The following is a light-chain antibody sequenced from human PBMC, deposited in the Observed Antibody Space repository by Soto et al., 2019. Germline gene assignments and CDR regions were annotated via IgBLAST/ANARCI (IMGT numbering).Light chain of an antibody. CDR3: SSYTSTSTPYV. CDR2: DVT. CDR1: SSDSGGYNY. Sequence: QSAPAQPASVSGSPGQSIAMSCTGTSSDSGGYNYVSWYQQHPGKAPKLLIYDVTHRPSGVSNRFSGSKSGDTASLTISGLQAEDEADYYCSSYTSTSTPYVFGTGTKLTVL. V-gene: IGLV2-14*03. J-gene: IGLJ1*01.